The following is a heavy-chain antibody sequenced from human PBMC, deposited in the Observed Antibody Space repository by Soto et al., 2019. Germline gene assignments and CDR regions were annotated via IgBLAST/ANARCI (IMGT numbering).Heavy chain of an antibody. CDR3: ARRHYSGSGSYRAGIAV. CDR1: GYSFTSYW. J-gene: IGHJ6*02. Sequence: GESLKISCKGSGYSFTSYWIGWVRQMPGKGLEWKGIIYPGDSDTRYSPSFQGQVTISADKSISTAYLQWSSLKASDTAMYYCARRHYSGSGSYRAGIAVWGQGTTVPVSS. CDR2: IYPGDSDT. D-gene: IGHD3-10*01. V-gene: IGHV5-51*01.